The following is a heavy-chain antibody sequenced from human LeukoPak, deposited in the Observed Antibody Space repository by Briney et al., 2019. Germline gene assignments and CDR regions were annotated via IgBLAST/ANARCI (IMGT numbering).Heavy chain of an antibody. Sequence: GGSLRLSCAASGFTFSSYWMSWVRQAPGKGLEWVANIKQDGSEKYYADSVKGRFTISRDNSKNTLYLQMNSLRAEDTAVYYCAKQYSSGWYLFDYWGQGTLVTVSS. D-gene: IGHD6-19*01. CDR2: IKQDGSEK. CDR1: GFTFSSYW. V-gene: IGHV3-7*01. J-gene: IGHJ4*02. CDR3: AKQYSSGWYLFDY.